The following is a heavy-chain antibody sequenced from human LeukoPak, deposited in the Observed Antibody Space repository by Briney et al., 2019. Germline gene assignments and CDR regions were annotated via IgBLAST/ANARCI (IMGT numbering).Heavy chain of an antibody. CDR1: GMSITSRHY. CDR3: ARDFGETSLPNWFDP. V-gene: IGHV4-38-2*02. Sequence: SETLSLTCSVSGMSITSRHYWGWIPQSPGKGLEWIGSTSHSDSPYYNPSLESRVTISLDTSRNQFSLKLTSVTAADTAVYYCARDFGETSLPNWFDPWGQGTLVTVSS. J-gene: IGHJ5*02. D-gene: IGHD3-16*01. CDR2: TSHSDSP.